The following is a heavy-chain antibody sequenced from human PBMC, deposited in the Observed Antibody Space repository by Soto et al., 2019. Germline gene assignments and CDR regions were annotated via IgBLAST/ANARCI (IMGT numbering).Heavy chain of an antibody. CDR2: ISYDGSNK. D-gene: IGHD6-13*01. V-gene: IGHV3-30-3*01. Sequence: SGGSLRLSCAASGFTFSSYAMHWVRQAPGKGLEWVAVISYDGSNKYYADSVKGRFTISRDNSKNTLYLQMNSLRAEDTAVYYCASDIAAAWGQGTLVTVS. J-gene: IGHJ4*02. CDR1: GFTFSSYA. CDR3: ASDIAAA.